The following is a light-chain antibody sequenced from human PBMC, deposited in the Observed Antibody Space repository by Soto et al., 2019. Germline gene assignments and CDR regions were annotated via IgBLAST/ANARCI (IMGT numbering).Light chain of an antibody. V-gene: IGKV3-20*01. CDR1: HSFSSSL. CDR2: GTS. Sequence: EIVLSQSPGTLSSSPGERITLSCRASHSFSSSLLAWYQQKPGQAPRLLIYGTSTRATGIPDRFSGSGSSTDFTLTISRLEPEDFAVYYCQHFGASPTSTFGGGTRVQIK. J-gene: IGKJ4*01. CDR3: QHFGASPTST.